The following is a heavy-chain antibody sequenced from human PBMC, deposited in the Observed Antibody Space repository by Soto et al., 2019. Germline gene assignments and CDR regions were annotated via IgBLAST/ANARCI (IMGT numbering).Heavy chain of an antibody. D-gene: IGHD4-17*01. V-gene: IGHV2-5*02. CDR1: GFSLSTSGVG. CDR2: FYWDDDK. Sequence: SGPTLVNPTQTLTLTCTFSGFSLSTSGVGVGWIRQPPGKALEWLALFYWDDDKRYSPSLKSRLTITKDTSKNQVVLTMTNMDPVDTATYYCAQDYGDKEYFQHWGQGTLVTVSS. J-gene: IGHJ1*01. CDR3: AQDYGDKEYFQH.